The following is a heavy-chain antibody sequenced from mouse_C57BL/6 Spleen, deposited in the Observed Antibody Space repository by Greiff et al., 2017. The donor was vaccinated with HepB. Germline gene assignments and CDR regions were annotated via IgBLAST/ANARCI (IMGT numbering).Heavy chain of an antibody. J-gene: IGHJ3*01. V-gene: IGHV3-6*01. CDR3: ARVDYDYDGFAY. CDR2: ISYDGSN. CDR1: GYSITSGYY. D-gene: IGHD2-4*01. Sequence: VQLKESGPGLVKPSQSLSLTCSVTGYSITSGYYWNWIRQFPGNKLEWMGYISYDGSNNYNPSLKNRISITRDTSKNQFFLKLNSVTTEDTATYYCARVDYDYDGFAYWGQGTLVTVSA.